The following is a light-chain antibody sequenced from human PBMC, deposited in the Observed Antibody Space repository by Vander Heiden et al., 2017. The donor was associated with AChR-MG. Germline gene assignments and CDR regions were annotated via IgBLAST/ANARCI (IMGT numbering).Light chain of an antibody. CDR2: DAS. J-gene: IGKJ4*01. CDR1: QSVSSSY. V-gene: IGKV3D-20*01. CDR3: QQDGSSPPLT. Sequence: EIVLTQSPATLSLSPGERATLSCGASQSVSSSYLAWYQQKPGRAPRLLIYDASSRATGIPDRFSGSGYGTDFTLTISRLEPEDFAVYYCQQDGSSPPLTFGGGTKVEIK.